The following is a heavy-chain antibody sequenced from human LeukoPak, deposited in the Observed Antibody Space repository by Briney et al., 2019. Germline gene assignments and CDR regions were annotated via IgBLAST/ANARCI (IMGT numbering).Heavy chain of an antibody. Sequence: PSETLSLTCTVSGGSISSYYWSWIRQPPGKGLEWIGYICDGGSTNYKPSLKSRVTISVDTSKNQFSLKLSSVTAADTALYYCARARYSSSPFWGQGTLVTVSS. J-gene: IGHJ4*02. V-gene: IGHV4-59*01. CDR3: ARARYSSSPF. CDR2: ICDGGST. CDR1: GGSISSYY. D-gene: IGHD6-6*01.